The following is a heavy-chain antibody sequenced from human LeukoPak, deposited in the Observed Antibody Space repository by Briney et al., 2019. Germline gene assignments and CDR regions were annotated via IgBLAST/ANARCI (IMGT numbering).Heavy chain of an antibody. CDR1: GYTFTSYY. CDR3: ARGSGRTMIVPQPFDY. Sequence: ASVKVSCKASGYTFTSYYMHWVRQAPGQGLEWMGIINPRGGSTSYAQKFQGRVTMTRDTSTSTVYMELSSLRSEDTAAYYCARGSGRTMIVPQPFDYWGQGTLVSVSS. V-gene: IGHV1-46*01. D-gene: IGHD3-22*01. CDR2: INPRGGST. J-gene: IGHJ4*02.